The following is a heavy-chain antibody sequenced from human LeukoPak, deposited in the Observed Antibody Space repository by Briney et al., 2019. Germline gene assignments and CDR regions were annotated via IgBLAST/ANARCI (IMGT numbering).Heavy chain of an antibody. CDR2: INPNSGGT. J-gene: IGHJ4*02. Sequence: ASVKVSCKASGYTFTGYYMHWVRQAPGQGLEWMGRINPNSGGTNYAQKFQGRVTMTRGTSISTAYMELSRLRSDDTAVYYCARDRPDSSGYPEHFDYWGQGTLVTVSS. CDR1: GYTFTGYY. V-gene: IGHV1-2*06. CDR3: ARDRPDSSGYPEHFDY. D-gene: IGHD3-22*01.